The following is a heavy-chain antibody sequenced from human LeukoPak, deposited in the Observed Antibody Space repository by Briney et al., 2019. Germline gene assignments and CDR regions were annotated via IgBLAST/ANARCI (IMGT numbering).Heavy chain of an antibody. D-gene: IGHD2-15*01. CDR2: ISGSGGST. CDR3: AKGPLVVALYNWFDP. V-gene: IGHV3-23*01. CDR1: GFTFSSYA. Sequence: GGSLRLSCAASGFTFSSYAMSWVRQAPGKGREWVSAISGSGGSTYYADSVKGRFTISRDNSKNTLYLQMNSLRAEDTAVYYCAKGPLVVALYNWFDPWGQGTLVTVSS. J-gene: IGHJ5*02.